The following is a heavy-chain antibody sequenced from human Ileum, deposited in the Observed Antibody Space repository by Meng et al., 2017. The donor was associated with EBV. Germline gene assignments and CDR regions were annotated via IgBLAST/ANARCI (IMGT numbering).Heavy chain of an antibody. CDR1: GGSITKNNW. J-gene: IGHJ4*02. CDR3: AKRTPDRRDYIGY. CDR2: IPQRGSS. D-gene: IGHD4-23*01. Sequence: QGRLQQSGLRHVKASGVTHLTGDVTGGSITKNNWSWVRQPPVTTIGWIGEIPQRGSSDYNPSLKSRVTLSGAKSKNNFSLRLRSATAAAPAVYYCAKRTPDRRDYIGYWGQGALVTVSS. V-gene: IGHV4-4*02.